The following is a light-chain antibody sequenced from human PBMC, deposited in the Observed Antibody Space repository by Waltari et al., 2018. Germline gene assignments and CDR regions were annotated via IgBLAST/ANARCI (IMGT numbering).Light chain of an antibody. CDR2: GAS. Sequence: IVMTQSPATLSVSPGESATLSCRASQSVSSNLAWYQQKPGQAPRLLIYGASTRATGIPARFSGSGSGTEFTLTISSLQSEDFAVYYCQQYNNWPQTFGQGTKLEIK. CDR1: QSVSSN. V-gene: IGKV3-15*01. J-gene: IGKJ2*01. CDR3: QQYNNWPQT.